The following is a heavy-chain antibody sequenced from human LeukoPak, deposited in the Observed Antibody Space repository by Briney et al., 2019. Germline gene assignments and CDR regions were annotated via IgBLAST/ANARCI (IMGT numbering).Heavy chain of an antibody. CDR2: IYYSGST. J-gene: IGHJ3*02. CDR3: ARNFGVVTRHAFDI. CDR1: GGSISSSSYY. D-gene: IGHD3-3*01. Sequence: SETLSLTCTVSGGSISSSSYYWGWIRQPPGKGLEWIGSIYYSGSTYYNPSLKSRVTISVDTSKNQFSLKLSSVTAADTAVYYCARNFGVVTRHAFDIWGQGTMVTVSS. V-gene: IGHV4-39*01.